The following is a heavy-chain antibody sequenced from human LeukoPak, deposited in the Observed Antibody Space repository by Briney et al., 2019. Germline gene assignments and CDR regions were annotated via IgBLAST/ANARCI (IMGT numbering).Heavy chain of an antibody. CDR3: ARRRGRFLTYCGTECYSGYDQ. D-gene: IGHD2-21*01. V-gene: IGHV4-59*12. CDR1: GGSISTYY. CDR2: IYYTGNT. Sequence: SETLSLTCTVSGGSISTYYWSWIRQPPGKGLEWIGNIYYTGNTIQNPSLESRVTMSVDTSENQLFLNLTSVTAADTAMYYCARRRGRFLTYCGTECYSGYDQWGQGTLVAVAS. J-gene: IGHJ4*02.